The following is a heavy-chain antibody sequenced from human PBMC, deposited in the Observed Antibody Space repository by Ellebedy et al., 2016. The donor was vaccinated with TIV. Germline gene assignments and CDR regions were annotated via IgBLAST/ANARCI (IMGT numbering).Heavy chain of an antibody. J-gene: IGHJ3*02. V-gene: IGHV3-7*01. Sequence: GESLKISCAASGFTFSSYWMIWVRQAPGKGLEWVANINQDGSEQYYVDSVQGRFTISRDNARNSLNLQMNSVRAEDAAVYYCATDGSYGDYRSPTHAFVMWGQGTMVIVSS. D-gene: IGHD4-17*01. CDR1: GFTFSSYW. CDR2: INQDGSEQ. CDR3: ATDGSYGDYRSPTHAFVM.